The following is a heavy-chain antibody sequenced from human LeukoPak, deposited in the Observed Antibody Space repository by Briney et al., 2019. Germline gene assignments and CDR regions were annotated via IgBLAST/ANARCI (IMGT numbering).Heavy chain of an antibody. D-gene: IGHD4-11*01. CDR2: IYYSGST. CDR1: GGSISPYF. CDR3: ARGATTVTPNDY. Sequence: PSETLSLTCSVSGGSISPYFWSWIRQPPGKGLEWIGNIYYSGSTNYNPSLTSRVSMSVDLSKNQFSLKLNSVTAADTAVYYCARGATTVTPNDYWGQGTLVTVSS. J-gene: IGHJ4*02. V-gene: IGHV4-59*01.